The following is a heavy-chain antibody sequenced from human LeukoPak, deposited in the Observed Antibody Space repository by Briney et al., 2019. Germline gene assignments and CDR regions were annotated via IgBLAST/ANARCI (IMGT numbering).Heavy chain of an antibody. Sequence: GASVKVSCKASGGTFSSYAINWVRQAPGQGLEWMGGIIPVFGTGDYAQKFQGRVTITADESTSTAYMELRSLRSDDTAVYYCARTLDTAMDYWGQGTLVTVSS. CDR3: ARTLDTAMDY. D-gene: IGHD5-18*01. CDR2: IIPVFGTG. V-gene: IGHV1-69*13. CDR1: GGTFSSYA. J-gene: IGHJ4*02.